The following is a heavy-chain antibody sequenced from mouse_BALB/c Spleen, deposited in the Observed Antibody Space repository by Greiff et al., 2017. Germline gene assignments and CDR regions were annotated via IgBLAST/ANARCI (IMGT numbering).Heavy chain of an antibody. CDR3: ARDGPYYYGSSLFAY. V-gene: IGHV5-6-3*01. CDR1: GFTFSSYG. CDR2: INSNGGST. J-gene: IGHJ3*01. Sequence: VQLKESGGGLVQPGGSLKLSCAASGFTFSSYGMSWVRQTPDKRLELVATINSNGGSTYYPDSVKGRFTISRDNAKNTLYLQMSSLKSEDTAMYYCARDGPYYYGSSLFAYWGQGTLVTVSA. D-gene: IGHD1-1*01.